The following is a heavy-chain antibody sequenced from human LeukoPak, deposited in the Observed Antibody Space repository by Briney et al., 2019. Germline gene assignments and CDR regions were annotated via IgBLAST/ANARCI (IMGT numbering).Heavy chain of an antibody. J-gene: IGHJ3*02. Sequence: SVKVSCKASGGTFSSYAISWVRQAPGQGLEWMGGIIPIFGTANYAQKFQGRVTNTTDQSTSTAYMELSSLRSEDTAVYYCARGGYDSSGYGVFDIWGQGTMVTVSS. CDR1: GGTFSSYA. D-gene: IGHD3-22*01. CDR2: IIPIFGTA. CDR3: ARGGYDSSGYGVFDI. V-gene: IGHV1-69*05.